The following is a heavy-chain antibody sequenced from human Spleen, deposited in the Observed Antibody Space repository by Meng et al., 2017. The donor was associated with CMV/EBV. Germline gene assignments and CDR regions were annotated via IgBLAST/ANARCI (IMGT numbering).Heavy chain of an antibody. CDR2: ISGSSSYI. CDR3: ARDIPPSDY. V-gene: IGHV3-21*06. CDR1: GFTVSSYS. Sequence: GESLKISCAASGFTVSSYSMTWVRQAPGKGLEWVSSISGSSSYIYYADSVKGRFTIFRDNAKNSLYLQMNSLRAEDTAVYYCARDIPPSDYWGQGTLVTVSS. J-gene: IGHJ4*02. D-gene: IGHD2-21*01.